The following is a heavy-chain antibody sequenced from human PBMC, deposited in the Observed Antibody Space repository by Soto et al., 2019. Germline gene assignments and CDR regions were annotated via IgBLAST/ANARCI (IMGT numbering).Heavy chain of an antibody. D-gene: IGHD3-3*01. CDR2: IYPSDSDT. CDR1: GYPFASYW. V-gene: IGHV5-51*01. CDR3: ARGGVSTRTFDY. Sequence: SQKISGTVAGYPFASYWGASVRQMPGKGLELMGIIYPSDSDTRYRPSFQGQVTISADKSISSAYLQWSSLRASDTAMYYCARGGVSTRTFDYWGQRNPVTVSS. J-gene: IGHJ4*02.